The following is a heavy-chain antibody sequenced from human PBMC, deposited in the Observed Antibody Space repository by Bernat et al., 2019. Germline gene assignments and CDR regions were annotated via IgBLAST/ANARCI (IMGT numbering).Heavy chain of an antibody. CDR3: AKDTDYSNYFDY. CDR1: GFTFSSYA. V-gene: IGHV3-23*01. D-gene: IGHD4-11*01. CDR2: ISGSGGST. J-gene: IGHJ4*02. Sequence: EVQLLESGGGLVQPGGSLRLSCAASGFTFSSYAMSWVRQAPGKGLEWVPAISGSGGSTYYADSVKGRFTISRDNSKNTLYLQMNSLRAEDTAVYYCAKDTDYSNYFDYWGQGTLVTVSS.